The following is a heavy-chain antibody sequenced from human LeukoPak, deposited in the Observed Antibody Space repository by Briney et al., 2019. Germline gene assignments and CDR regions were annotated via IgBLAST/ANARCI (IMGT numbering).Heavy chain of an antibody. V-gene: IGHV3-23*01. CDR3: ARGLWDDVGPSSTSHAFDI. Sequence: PGGSLRLSCAASGFTFRSYVMNWVRQAPGKGLEWVSTISGSGGSTYYSDSVKGRFTISRDNSKNTLYLQVNSLRAEDTAVYYCARGLWDDVGPSSTSHAFDIWGQGTMVTVSS. D-gene: IGHD2-2*01. J-gene: IGHJ3*02. CDR2: ISGSGGST. CDR1: GFTFRSYV.